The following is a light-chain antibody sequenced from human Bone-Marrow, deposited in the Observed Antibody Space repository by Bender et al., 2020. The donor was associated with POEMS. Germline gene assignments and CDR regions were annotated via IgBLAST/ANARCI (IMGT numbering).Light chain of an antibody. CDR3: SSFSSRSTPYV. Sequence: QSALTQPPSASGSPGQSVTISCTGTSSDVGGYNYVSWYQHHPGKAPKLLIYVVSNRPSGVPDRFSGSKSGNTASLTISGLQAEDEADYYCSSFSSRSTPYVFGTGTKVTVV. CDR2: VVS. CDR1: SSDVGGYNY. J-gene: IGLJ1*01. V-gene: IGLV2-8*01.